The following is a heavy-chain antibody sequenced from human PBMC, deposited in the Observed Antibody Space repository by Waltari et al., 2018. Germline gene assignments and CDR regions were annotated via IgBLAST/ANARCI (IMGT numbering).Heavy chain of an antibody. V-gene: IGHV5-10-1*01. Sequence: EVQLVQSGAEVKKPEESLRIPCEGSGYSFPSHWLSWVRQIPGKGLEWVGRIDPSDSFRNYGPAFEGHVTISVDQSLRTAYLQWDSLKASDTAIYYCVRHRTTYPLEIDYWGQGTLVTVSS. J-gene: IGHJ4*02. CDR1: GYSFPSHW. CDR3: VRHRTTYPLEIDY. CDR2: IDPSDSFR. D-gene: IGHD2-2*01.